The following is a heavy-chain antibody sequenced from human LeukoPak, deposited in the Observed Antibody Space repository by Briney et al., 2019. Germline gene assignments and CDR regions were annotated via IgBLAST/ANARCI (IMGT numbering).Heavy chain of an antibody. CDR3: ASPVILDTDGAFDI. J-gene: IGHJ3*02. CDR1: GDTFTTYA. D-gene: IGHD2-21*02. V-gene: IGHV1-18*01. Sequence: ASVKVSCKASGDTFTTYAIIWVRQAPGQGLEWMGCISAYNGNTNYAQTLQGRVTMTTDTSTSTPYMDLSRLRSDDTAVYYCASPVILDTDGAFDIWGQGTMVTVSS. CDR2: ISAYNGNT.